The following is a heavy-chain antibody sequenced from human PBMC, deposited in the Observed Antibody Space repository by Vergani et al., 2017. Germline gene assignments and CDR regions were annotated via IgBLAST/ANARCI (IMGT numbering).Heavy chain of an antibody. CDR2: ISWDGGST. CDR3: AKDIRACSGGSCYNWFDP. D-gene: IGHD2-15*01. J-gene: IGHJ5*02. Sequence: EVQLVESGGVVVQPGGSLRLSCAASGFTFDDYAMHWVRQAPGKGLEWVSFISWDGGSTYYADSVKCRFTISRDNSKNSLYLQMNSLRAEDTALYYCAKDIRACSGGSCYNWFDPWGQGTLVTVSS. V-gene: IGHV3-43D*03. CDR1: GFTFDDYA.